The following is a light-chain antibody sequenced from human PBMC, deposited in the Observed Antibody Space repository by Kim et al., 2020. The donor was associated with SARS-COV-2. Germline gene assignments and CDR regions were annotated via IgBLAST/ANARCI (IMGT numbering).Light chain of an antibody. Sequence: GQSITISCTGTSSDVGSYNLVSWYQQHPGKAPKLMIYEVSKRPSGVSNRFSGSKSDNTASLTISGLQADDEADYYCCSYTGSSTYVFGTGTKVTVL. CDR1: SSDVGSYNL. CDR2: EVS. V-gene: IGLV2-23*02. CDR3: CSYTGSSTYV. J-gene: IGLJ1*01.